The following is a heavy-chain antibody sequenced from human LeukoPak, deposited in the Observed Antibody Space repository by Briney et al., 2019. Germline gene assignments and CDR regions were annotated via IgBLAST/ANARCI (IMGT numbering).Heavy chain of an antibody. V-gene: IGHV4-39*01. J-gene: IGHJ4*02. CDR2: IYYSGST. D-gene: IGHD6-19*01. Sequence: PSETLSLTCTVSGGSVSSGIYYWTWLRQPPGKGLEWIGSIYYSGSTYYNPSLKSRVTISVDTSKNQFSLKLSSVTAADTAVYYCARRYSYSSLPDYWGQGTLVTVSS. CDR1: GGSVSSGIYY. CDR3: ARRYSYSSLPDY.